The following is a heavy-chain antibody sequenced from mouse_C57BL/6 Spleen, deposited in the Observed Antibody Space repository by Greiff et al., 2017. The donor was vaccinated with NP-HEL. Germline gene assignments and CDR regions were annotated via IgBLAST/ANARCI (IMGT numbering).Heavy chain of an antibody. CDR3: ARWGPYYFDD. J-gene: IGHJ2*01. Sequence: QVQLKQPGAELVMPGASVKLSCKASGYTFTSYWMHWVKQRPGQGLEWIGEIDPSDSYTNYNQKFKGKSTLTVDKSSSTAYMQLSSLTSEDSAVYYCARWGPYYFDDWGQGTTLTVSS. V-gene: IGHV1-69*01. CDR1: GYTFTSYW. CDR2: IDPSDSYT.